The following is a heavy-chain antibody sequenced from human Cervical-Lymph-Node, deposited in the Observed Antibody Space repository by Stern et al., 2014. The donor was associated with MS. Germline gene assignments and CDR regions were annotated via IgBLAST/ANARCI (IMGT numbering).Heavy chain of an antibody. D-gene: IGHD1-26*01. CDR3: AAVVRGSYFY. Sequence: VQLVESGAEMKKPGESLKISCKGSGYSFTLYWIGWVRQIPGKGLEWMGIIYPGDSDPGYRPSCEGQFTITADKSISTALLHWSSLKASDTAMYYCAAVVRGSYFYWGQGTLVTVSS. CDR2: IYPGDSDP. CDR1: GYSFTLYW. V-gene: IGHV5-51*01. J-gene: IGHJ4*02.